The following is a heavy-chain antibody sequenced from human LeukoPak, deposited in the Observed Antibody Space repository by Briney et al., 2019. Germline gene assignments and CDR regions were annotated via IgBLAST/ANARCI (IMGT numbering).Heavy chain of an antibody. V-gene: IGHV1-69*04. J-gene: IGHJ4*02. Sequence: GASVEVSCKASGGTFSSYAISWVRQAPGQGLEWMGRIIPILGIANYAQKFQGRVTITADKSTSTAYMELSSLRSEDTAVYYCARVEVTGGDYWGQGTLVTVSS. CDR1: GGTFSSYA. D-gene: IGHD2-21*02. CDR3: ARVEVTGGDY. CDR2: IIPILGIA.